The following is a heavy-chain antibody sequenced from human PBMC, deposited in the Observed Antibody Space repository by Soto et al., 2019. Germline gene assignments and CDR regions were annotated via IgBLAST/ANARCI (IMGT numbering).Heavy chain of an antibody. CDR3: ARDGSGSTHQFDY. J-gene: IGHJ4*02. Sequence: PGGSLRLSCAASGFTFSTYGMHRVRQAPGKGLEWVAVIWYDGSNKYYADSVKGRFTISRDNSKNTLYLQMNSLRVEDTAVYYCARDGSGSTHQFDYWGQGTLVTVSS. CDR2: IWYDGSNK. CDR1: GFTFSTYG. D-gene: IGHD1-26*01. V-gene: IGHV3-33*01.